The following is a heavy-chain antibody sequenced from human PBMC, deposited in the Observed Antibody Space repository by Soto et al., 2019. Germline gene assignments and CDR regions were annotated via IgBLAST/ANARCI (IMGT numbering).Heavy chain of an antibody. Sequence: EVQLVESGGGLVQPGGSLRLSCAASGFTFSSYSMNWVRQAPGKGLEWVSYSSSSSSTIYYADSVKGRFTISRDNAKNALYLQMNSLRAEDTAVYYCARHDYYGSGRYRTPDYCGQGTLVTFSS. V-gene: IGHV3-48*01. CDR2: SSSSSSTI. D-gene: IGHD3-10*01. CDR1: GFTFSSYS. CDR3: ARHDYYGSGRYRTPDY. J-gene: IGHJ4*02.